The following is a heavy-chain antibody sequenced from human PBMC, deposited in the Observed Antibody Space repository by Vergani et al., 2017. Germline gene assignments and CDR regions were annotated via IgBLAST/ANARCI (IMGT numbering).Heavy chain of an antibody. J-gene: IGHJ6*02. Sequence: QVQLVQSGTEMKKPGSSVKVSCKASGGTFSSDAISWVRQAPGQGLEWMGGIIPIFGTANYAQKFQGRITITADESTGTAYMELSSLRSDATAVYYCARTSAPLSHYYDGMDVWGQGTTVTVSS. CDR2: IIPIFGTA. CDR1: GGTFSSDA. V-gene: IGHV1-69*01. CDR3: ARTSAPLSHYYDGMDV.